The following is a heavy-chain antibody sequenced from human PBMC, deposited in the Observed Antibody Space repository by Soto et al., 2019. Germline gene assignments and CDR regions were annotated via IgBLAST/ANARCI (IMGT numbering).Heavy chain of an antibody. V-gene: IGHV4-30-4*01. Sequence: SETLSLTCTVPGGSISSGDYYWSWIRQPTGKGLEWIGYIYYSGSTYYNPSLKSRVTISVDTSKNQFSLKLSSVTAADTAVYYCARDSRRITIFGVVPPPGMDVWGQGTTVT. CDR3: ARDSRRITIFGVVPPPGMDV. D-gene: IGHD3-3*01. J-gene: IGHJ6*02. CDR2: IYYSGST. CDR1: GGSISSGDYY.